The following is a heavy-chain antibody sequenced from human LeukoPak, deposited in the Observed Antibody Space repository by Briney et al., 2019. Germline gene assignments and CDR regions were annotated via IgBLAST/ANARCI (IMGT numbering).Heavy chain of an antibody. CDR2: INHSGST. Sequence: SETLSLTCAVYGGSFSGYYWSWIRPPPGKGLGWIGEINHSGSTNYNPSLKSRVTISVDTSKNQFSLKLSSVTAADTAVYYCARGPRMTTNFDYWGQGTLVTVSS. V-gene: IGHV4-34*01. D-gene: IGHD4-11*01. CDR3: ARGPRMTTNFDY. J-gene: IGHJ4*02. CDR1: GGSFSGYY.